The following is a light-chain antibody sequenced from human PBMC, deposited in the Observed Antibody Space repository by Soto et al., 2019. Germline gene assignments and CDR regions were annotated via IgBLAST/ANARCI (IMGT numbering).Light chain of an antibody. V-gene: IGKV1-39*01. Sequence: DIQMTQSPSSLSASVGDRVTITCRASQSISSYLNWYQQKPGKAPKLLIYAASSLQSGVPSRFSGSGSGTDFTLTISSLQHEDFATYYCQQSYSTLFTFGPWTKVD. CDR1: QSISSY. CDR3: QQSYSTLFT. J-gene: IGKJ3*01. CDR2: AAS.